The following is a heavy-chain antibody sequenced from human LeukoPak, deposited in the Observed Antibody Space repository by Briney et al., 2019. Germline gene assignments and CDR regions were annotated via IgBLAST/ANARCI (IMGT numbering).Heavy chain of an antibody. CDR1: GFTFSSYA. J-gene: IGHJ3*02. CDR2: ISASGGST. CDR3: AKSYSGSRGAFDI. Sequence: PGGSLRLSCAASGFTFSSYAVSWVRQAPGKGLEWVSTISASGGSTYYADSVKGRFTISRDNSKNTVYLQMSSLRAEETVVYCGAKSYSGSRGAFDIWGQGTMVSVSS. V-gene: IGHV3-23*01. D-gene: IGHD1-26*01.